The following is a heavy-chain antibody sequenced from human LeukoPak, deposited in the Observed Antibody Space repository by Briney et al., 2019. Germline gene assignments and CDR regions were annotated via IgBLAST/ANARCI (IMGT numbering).Heavy chain of an antibody. CDR3: ARNLIPEQLVLNF. CDR2: IHHSGST. CDR1: GGSFSGHY. D-gene: IGHD6-13*01. J-gene: IGHJ4*02. V-gene: IGHV4-34*01. Sequence: SETLSLTCAVYGGSFSGHYWGWIRQPPGKGLEWIGEIHHSGSTKYNPSLKSRVTISLDTSKNQFSLNLKSVTPEDTAVYYCARNLIPEQLVLNFWGQGILVTVSS.